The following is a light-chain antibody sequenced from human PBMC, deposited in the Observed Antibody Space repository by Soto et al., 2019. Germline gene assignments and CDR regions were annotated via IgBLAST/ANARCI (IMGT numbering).Light chain of an antibody. CDR1: SSDVGGYNY. Sequence: QSAVPQPASVSGSPGQSITISCTGTSSDVGGYNYVSWYQQHPGKAPKLMIYDVSNRPSGVYNRFSGSKYGNTAYLTISGLHAEDEGDYYCRSYTGGRTMGVFCEGTEVTVL. CDR2: DVS. V-gene: IGLV2-14*01. CDR3: RSYTGGRTMGV. J-gene: IGLJ2*01.